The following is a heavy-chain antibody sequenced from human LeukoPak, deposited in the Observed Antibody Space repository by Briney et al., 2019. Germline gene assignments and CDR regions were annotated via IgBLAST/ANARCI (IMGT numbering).Heavy chain of an antibody. CDR3: ARAYSSGWYESWYYYYYMDV. Sequence: PGGSLRLSCAASGFTFSSYTMKWVRQAPGKGLEWVSSISSSSSYIYYADSVKGRFTISRDNAKNSLFLQMNSLRAEDTAVYYCARAYSSGWYESWYYYYYMDVWGKGTTVTVSS. D-gene: IGHD6-19*01. V-gene: IGHV3-21*01. J-gene: IGHJ6*03. CDR1: GFTFSSYT. CDR2: ISSSSSYI.